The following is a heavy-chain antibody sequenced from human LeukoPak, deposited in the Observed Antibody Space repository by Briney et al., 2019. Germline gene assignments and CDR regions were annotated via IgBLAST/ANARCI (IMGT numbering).Heavy chain of an antibody. D-gene: IGHD5-18*01. Sequence: GGSLRLSCEASGFTFGSFAMYWVRQAPGKGLDWIAGIFGSGGSPHYADSVKGRFTISRDNSKNTVYLQISSLRAEDTAVYYCGKTTAGYSSGQKPAWPVDYWGQGTLATVSS. CDR3: GKTTAGYSSGQKPAWPVDY. J-gene: IGHJ4*02. V-gene: IGHV3-23*01. CDR1: GFTFGSFA. CDR2: IFGSGGSP.